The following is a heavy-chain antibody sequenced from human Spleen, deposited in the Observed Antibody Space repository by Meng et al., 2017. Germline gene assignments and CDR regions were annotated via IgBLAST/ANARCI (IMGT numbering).Heavy chain of an antibody. CDR2: INPSDGGT. CDR1: GYTFTTYY. V-gene: IGHV1-46*04. J-gene: IGHJ4*02. D-gene: IGHD3-10*01. CDR3: ARGPPNYIGSGSYSFGY. Sequence: ASVKVSCKASGYTFTTYYMHWVRQAPGQGLDWMGLINPSDGGTSYAQKLRGRVTMTRDTSTNTVYMEVTSLISEDTAVYYCARGPPNYIGSGSYSFGYWGQGTLVTVSS.